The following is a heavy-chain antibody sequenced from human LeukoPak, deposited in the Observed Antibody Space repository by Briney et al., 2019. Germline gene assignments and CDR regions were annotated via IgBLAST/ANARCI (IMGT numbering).Heavy chain of an antibody. CDR2: IYYSGST. CDR3: ARVRVGESVWFDP. V-gene: IGHV4-39*07. CDR1: GGSISSSSYY. J-gene: IGHJ5*02. D-gene: IGHD3-10*01. Sequence: NPSETLSLTCTVSGGSISSSSYYWGWIRQPPGKGLEWIGSIYYSGSTYYNPSLKSRVTISVDTSKNQFSLKLSSVTAADTAVYYCARVRVGESVWFDPWGQGTLVTVSS.